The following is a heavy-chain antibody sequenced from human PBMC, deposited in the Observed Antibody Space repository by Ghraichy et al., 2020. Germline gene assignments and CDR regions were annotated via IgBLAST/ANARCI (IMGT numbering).Heavy chain of an antibody. CDR2: INSYGDKT. CDR3: AVVGGGTPWGYYYYYGMDV. V-gene: IGHV3-64*01. J-gene: IGHJ6*02. D-gene: IGHD2-15*01. CDR1: GFGFSGYA. Sequence: GGSPRLSCVASGFGFSGYAMHWVRQAPGKGLEYVSVINSYGDKTYYASSFKGRLTVSRDNSKKTLDLQMDSLRPEDTGLYYCAVVGGGTPWGYYYYYGMDVWGQGTTVTVSS.